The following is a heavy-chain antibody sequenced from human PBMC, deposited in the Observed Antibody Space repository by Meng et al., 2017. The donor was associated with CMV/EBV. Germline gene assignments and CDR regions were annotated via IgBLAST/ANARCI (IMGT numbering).Heavy chain of an antibody. V-gene: IGHV1-2*02. Sequence: ASVKVSCKASGYSFSDYYMHWVRQAPGQGLEWMGWINPNSGGTNYAQKFQGRVTMTRDTSISTAYMELSRLSSDDTAVYYCARNWRDGHTLDPFNIWGHGTMVTVSS. J-gene: IGHJ3*02. CDR2: INPNSGGT. D-gene: IGHD5-24*01. CDR3: ARNWRDGHTLDPFNI. CDR1: GYSFSDYY.